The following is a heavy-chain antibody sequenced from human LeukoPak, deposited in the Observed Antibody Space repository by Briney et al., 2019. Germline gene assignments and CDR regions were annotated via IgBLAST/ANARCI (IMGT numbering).Heavy chain of an antibody. J-gene: IGHJ4*02. V-gene: IGHV4-59*01. CDR1: GGSISSYY. D-gene: IGHD6-13*01. Sequence: SETLSLTCTVSGGSISSYYWSWIRQPPGKGLEWIGYIYYSGSTNYNPSLRSRVTISVDTSKNQFSLKLSSVTAADTAVYYCAGGLVAAGFDYWGQGTLVTVSS. CDR3: AGGLVAAGFDY. CDR2: IYYSGST.